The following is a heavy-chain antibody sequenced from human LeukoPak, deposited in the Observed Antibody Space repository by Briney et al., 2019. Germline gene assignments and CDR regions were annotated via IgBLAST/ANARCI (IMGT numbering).Heavy chain of an antibody. CDR1: GFTFSTNS. Sequence: GGSLRLSCAASGFTFSTNSMSWVRQAPGKGLEWVSTISGSGGTTYYADSVKGRFTISRDNSKNSLYLQMNSLRAEDTAVYYCARATDYGESISSLYQYFEDWGQGTLVTVSS. V-gene: IGHV3-23*01. D-gene: IGHD4-17*01. CDR3: ARATDYGESISSLYQYFED. J-gene: IGHJ4*02. CDR2: ISGSGGTT.